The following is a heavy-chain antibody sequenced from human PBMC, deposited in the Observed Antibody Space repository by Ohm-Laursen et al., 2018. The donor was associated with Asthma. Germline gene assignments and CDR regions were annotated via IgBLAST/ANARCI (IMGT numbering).Heavy chain of an antibody. D-gene: IGHD4-23*01. CDR1: GGSISSGDYY. CDR3: ASSMYGGKSGGGDPFDY. CDR2: IYYSGRT. Sequence: TLSLTCTVSGGSISSGDYYWSWIRQHPGKGLEWIGYIYYSGRTDYNPSLQSRVTISVDTSKDQFSLKLRSVTAADTAVYYCASSMYGGKSGGGDPFDYWGQGTLVTVSS. J-gene: IGHJ4*02. V-gene: IGHV4-31*03.